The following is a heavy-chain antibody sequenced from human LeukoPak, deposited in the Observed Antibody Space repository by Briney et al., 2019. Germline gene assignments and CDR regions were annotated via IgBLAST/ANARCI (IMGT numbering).Heavy chain of an antibody. CDR1: GGSFSNDA. D-gene: IGHD2-15*01. Sequence: SETLSLTCTVSGGSFSNDALTWIRQPPGKGLEWIGYIYDSGITNYNPPLRSRFTMSVDTSKNQFSLKVTSVTAADTAVYYCARDHKGSIDYWGQGTLVTVSS. J-gene: IGHJ4*02. CDR2: IYDSGIT. CDR3: ARDHKGSIDY. V-gene: IGHV4-59*01.